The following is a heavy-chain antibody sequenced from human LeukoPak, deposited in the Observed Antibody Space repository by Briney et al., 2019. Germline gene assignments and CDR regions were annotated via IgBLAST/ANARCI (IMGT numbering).Heavy chain of an antibody. V-gene: IGHV1-46*01. J-gene: IGHJ4*02. D-gene: IGHD2-21*01. CDR2: INPSGGST. CDR1: GYTFTGYY. Sequence: ASVKVSFKAFGYTFTGYYMHWVRQAPGQGLEWMGIINPSGGSTSYAQKFQGRVTMTRDTSTSTVYMELSSLRSEDTAVYYCARDVVAGFRDLDYWGQGTLVTVSS. CDR3: ARDVVAGFRDLDY.